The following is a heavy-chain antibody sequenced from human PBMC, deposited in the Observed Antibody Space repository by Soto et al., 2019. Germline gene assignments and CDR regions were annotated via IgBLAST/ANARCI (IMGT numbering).Heavy chain of an antibody. CDR1: GGSFNRHT. D-gene: IGHD3-22*01. CDR2: IIPIFGTA. V-gene: IGHV1-69*01. CDR3: AIGWGYYSTDYYYAY. J-gene: IGHJ4*02. Sequence: QVQLVQSGAEVRKPGSSVRVSCKASGGSFNRHTISWVRQAPGQGLEWMGGIIPIFGTANHAQKFQGRVTIIADESTSTVYMELSSLISDDTAIYYCAIGWGYYSTDYYYAYWGQGNLVIVSS.